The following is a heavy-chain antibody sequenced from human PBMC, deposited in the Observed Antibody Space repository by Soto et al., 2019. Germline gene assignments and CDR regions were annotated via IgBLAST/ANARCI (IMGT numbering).Heavy chain of an antibody. CDR1: GFTFSSYA. CDR2: IIGSGDST. V-gene: IGHV3-23*01. Sequence: GGSLRLSCAASGFTFSSYAMSWVRQAPGKGLDWFSFIIGSGDSTYYAVSVRGRFTISRDNSKNTLYLQMNSLRAEDTAVYYCAKDRDGAAAGPTKFYGMDVWGQGTTVTVSS. CDR3: AKDRDGAAAGPTKFYGMDV. J-gene: IGHJ6*02. D-gene: IGHD6-13*01.